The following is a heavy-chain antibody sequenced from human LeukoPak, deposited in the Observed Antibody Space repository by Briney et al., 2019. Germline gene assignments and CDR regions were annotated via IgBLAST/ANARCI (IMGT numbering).Heavy chain of an antibody. CDR3: AKDGIDP. J-gene: IGHJ5*02. V-gene: IGHV3-23*01. CDR2: FSGSGGST. Sequence: GSLRLSCAASGFTFSSYAMSWVRQAPGKGLECISGFSGSGGSTYYADSVKGRFTISRDNSKNTLYLQMNSLRAEDTAVYYCAKDGIDPWGQGTLVTVSS. CDR1: GFTFSSYA.